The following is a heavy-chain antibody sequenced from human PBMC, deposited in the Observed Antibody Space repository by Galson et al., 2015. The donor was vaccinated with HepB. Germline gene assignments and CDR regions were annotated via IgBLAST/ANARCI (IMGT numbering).Heavy chain of an antibody. CDR2: IYSGGST. CDR1: GFTVSSNY. CDR3: ARDSGPAQYRELGWFDP. Sequence: SLRLSCAASGFTVSSNYMSWVRQAPGKGLEWVSVIYSGGSTYYADSVKGRFTISRDNSKNTLYLQMNSLRAEDTAVYYCARDSGPAQYRELGWFDPWGQGTLVTVSS. V-gene: IGHV3-53*01. J-gene: IGHJ5*02. D-gene: IGHD1-26*01.